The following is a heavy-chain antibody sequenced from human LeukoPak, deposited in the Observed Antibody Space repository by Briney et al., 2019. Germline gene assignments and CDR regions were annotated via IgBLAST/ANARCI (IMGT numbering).Heavy chain of an antibody. CDR1: GYTFTSYD. V-gene: IGHV1-8*01. J-gene: IGHJ4*02. CDR2: MNPNSGNT. D-gene: IGHD3-10*01. CDR3: ARRRSGSYERWDY. Sequence: ASVKVSCKASGYTFTSYDINWVRQATGQGLEWMGWMNPNSGNTGYAQKFQGRVTMTRNTSISTAYMELNSLRSEDTAMYYCARRRSGSYERWDYWGQGTLVTVSS.